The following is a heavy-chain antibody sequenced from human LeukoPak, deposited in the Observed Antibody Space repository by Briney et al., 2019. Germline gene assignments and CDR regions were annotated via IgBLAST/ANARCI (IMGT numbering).Heavy chain of an antibody. CDR3: ARVSDVVAYGMDV. D-gene: IGHD2-15*01. CDR2: INHSGST. CDR1: GGSFSGCY. J-gene: IGHJ6*02. V-gene: IGHV4-34*01. Sequence: SETLSLTCAVYGGSFSGCYWSWIRQPPGKGLEWIGEINHSGSTNYNPSLKSRVTISVDTSKNQFSLKLSSVTAADTAVYYCARVSDVVAYGMDVWGQGTTVTVSS.